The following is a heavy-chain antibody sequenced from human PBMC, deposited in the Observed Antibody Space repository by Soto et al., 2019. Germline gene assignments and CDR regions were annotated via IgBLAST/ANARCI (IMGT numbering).Heavy chain of an antibody. CDR3: ARAEYGIAAAGT. V-gene: IGHV1-3*01. D-gene: IGHD6-13*01. CDR2: INAGNGNT. CDR1: GYTFTSYA. J-gene: IGHJ4*02. Sequence: ASVKVSCKASGYTFTSYAMHWVRQAPGQRLEWMGWINAGNGNTKYSQKFQGRVTITRDTSASTAYMELRSLRSDDTAVYYCARAEYGIAAAGTWGQGTLVTVS.